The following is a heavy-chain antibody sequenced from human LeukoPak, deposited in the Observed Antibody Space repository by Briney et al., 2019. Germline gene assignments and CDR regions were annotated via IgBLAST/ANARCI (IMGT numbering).Heavy chain of an antibody. CDR1: GGSISSYY. J-gene: IGHJ6*02. Sequence: SETLSLTCTVSGGSISSYYWSWIRQPPGKGLEWIGYIYYSGSTNYNPSLKGRVTISVDTSKNQFSLKLSSVTAADTAVYYCARDVGYSGYDTAYYYYGMDVWGQGTTVTVSS. CDR2: IYYSGST. D-gene: IGHD5-12*01. CDR3: ARDVGYSGYDTAYYYYGMDV. V-gene: IGHV4-59*01.